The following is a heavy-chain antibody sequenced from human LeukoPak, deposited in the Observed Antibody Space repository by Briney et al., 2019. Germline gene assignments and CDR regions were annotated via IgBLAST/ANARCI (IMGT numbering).Heavy chain of an antibody. Sequence: PSETLSLTCTVSGGSISSYYWSWIRQPAGKGLEWIGRIYTSGSTNYNPSRKSRVTMSVDTSKNQFSLKLSSVTAADTAVYYCARQSTVTKGVGYYYYYMDVWGKGTTVTVSS. CDR3: ARQSTVTKGVGYYYYYMDV. D-gene: IGHD4-17*01. CDR2: IYTSGST. CDR1: GGSISSYY. J-gene: IGHJ6*03. V-gene: IGHV4-4*07.